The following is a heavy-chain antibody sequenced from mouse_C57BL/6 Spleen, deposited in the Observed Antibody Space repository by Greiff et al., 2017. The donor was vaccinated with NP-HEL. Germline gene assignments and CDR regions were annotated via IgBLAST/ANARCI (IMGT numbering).Heavy chain of an antibody. J-gene: IGHJ3*01. V-gene: IGHV1-53*01. CDR1: GYTFTSYW. CDR2: INPSNGGT. D-gene: IGHD3-2*02. Sequence: QAQLKESGTELVKPGASVKLSCKASGYTFTSYWMHWVKQRPGQGLEWIGNINPSNGGTNYNEKFKSKATLTVDKSSSTAYMQLSSLTSEDFAVYYCARSDSSGPFAYWGQGTLVTVSA. CDR3: ARSDSSGPFAY.